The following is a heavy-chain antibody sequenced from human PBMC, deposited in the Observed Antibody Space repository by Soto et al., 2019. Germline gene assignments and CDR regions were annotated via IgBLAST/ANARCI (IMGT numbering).Heavy chain of an antibody. Sequence: SVKVSCKASGGTFSSYAISWVRQAPGQGLEWMGGIIPIFGTANYAQKFQGRVTITADESTSTAYMELSSLRSEDTAVYYCARDSLLWFGHSTYYFDYWGQGTLVTVS. V-gene: IGHV1-69*13. CDR2: IIPIFGTA. D-gene: IGHD3-10*01. J-gene: IGHJ4*02. CDR3: ARDSLLWFGHSTYYFDY. CDR1: GGTFSSYA.